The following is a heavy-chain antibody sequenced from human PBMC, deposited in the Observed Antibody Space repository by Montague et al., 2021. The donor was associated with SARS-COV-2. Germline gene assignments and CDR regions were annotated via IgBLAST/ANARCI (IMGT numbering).Heavy chain of an antibody. CDR1: GGSISNYY. CDR3: ARDGSLRFEILIGPRHYYYGMDV. V-gene: IGHV4-4*07. CDR2: IYASGNT. D-gene: IGHD3-9*01. Sequence: SETLSLTCTVSGGSISNYYWSWIRQPAGKGLEWIGRIYASGNTNYDPSLKSRVTMSVDMSKNQFSLKLSSVTAADTAVYYCARDGSLRFEILIGPRHYYYGMDVWGQGTTVTVSS. J-gene: IGHJ6*02.